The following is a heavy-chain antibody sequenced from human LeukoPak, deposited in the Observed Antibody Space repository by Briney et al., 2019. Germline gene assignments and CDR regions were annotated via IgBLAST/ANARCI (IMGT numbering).Heavy chain of an antibody. D-gene: IGHD3-22*01. V-gene: IGHV4-39*01. Sequence: SETLSLTCTVSGGSISSSSYYWGWIRQPPGKGLERIGSIYYSGSTYYNPSLKSRVTISVDTSKNQFSLKLSSVTAADTAVYYCARRRYDSSGYLAHYYFDYWGQGTLVTVSS. CDR1: GGSISSSSYY. J-gene: IGHJ4*02. CDR3: ARRRYDSSGYLAHYYFDY. CDR2: IYYSGST.